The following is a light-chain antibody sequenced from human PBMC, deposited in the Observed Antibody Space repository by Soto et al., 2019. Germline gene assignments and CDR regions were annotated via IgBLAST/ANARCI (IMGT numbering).Light chain of an antibody. V-gene: IGKV1-5*01. CDR3: QQYYRSCT. J-gene: IGKJ2*02. CDR1: QSVTDW. CDR2: DAS. Sequence: DIQLTQSPSTLSASVGGRVTITCRASQSVTDWLAWYQQKPGKAPKLLIYDASSLQSGVPLRFSGSGSGTEFSLTISSLQPDDFATYYCQQYYRSCTFGQGTKVEIK.